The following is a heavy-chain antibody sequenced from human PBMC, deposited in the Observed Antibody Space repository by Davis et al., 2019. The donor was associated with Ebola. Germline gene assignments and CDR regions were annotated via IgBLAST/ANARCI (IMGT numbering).Heavy chain of an antibody. J-gene: IGHJ4*02. CDR3: ARVGDFQGVY. Sequence: PSETLSLTCAVYGGSFSDYYWSWIRQPPGQGLEWIGEIHPSGSTNYNPSLASRVSISPDTSKNQFSLNLRFVTAADTAVYYCARVGDFQGVYWGQGALVTVSS. CDR1: GGSFSDYY. V-gene: IGHV4-34*01. CDR2: IHPSGST. D-gene: IGHD2-8*01.